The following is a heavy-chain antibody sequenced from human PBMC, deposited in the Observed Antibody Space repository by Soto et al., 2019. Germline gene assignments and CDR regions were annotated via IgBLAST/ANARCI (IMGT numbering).Heavy chain of an antibody. V-gene: IGHV1-3*01. Sequence: ASVKVSCKASGYTFTSYGIHWVRQAPGQRLEWMGWINAANGDTKYSPKFQGRVTITRDTSARTAYMELSSLRSEDTAVYYCVRRHVEENGMYWFDHWGKGPLGT. CDR3: VRRHVEENGMYWFDH. J-gene: IGHJ5*02. CDR2: INAANGDT. D-gene: IGHD2-8*01. CDR1: GYTFTSYG.